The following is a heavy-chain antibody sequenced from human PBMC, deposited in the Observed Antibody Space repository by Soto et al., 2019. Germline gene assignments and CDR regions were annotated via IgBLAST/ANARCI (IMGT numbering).Heavy chain of an antibody. J-gene: IGHJ4*02. CDR2: ISSSGRQT. Sequence: EVQLLESGGTLVQLGGSLRLSCAASGFTFSNYAMSWVRQAPGKGLEWVSAISSSGRQTYYADSVKGRFTISRDNSKNTLSLHLSTLKPEDTAVYHCAKDRVGGTFYTPLAFWGQGTLVTVSS. CDR3: AKDRVGGTFYTPLAF. D-gene: IGHD1-7*01. CDR1: GFTFSNYA. V-gene: IGHV3-23*01.